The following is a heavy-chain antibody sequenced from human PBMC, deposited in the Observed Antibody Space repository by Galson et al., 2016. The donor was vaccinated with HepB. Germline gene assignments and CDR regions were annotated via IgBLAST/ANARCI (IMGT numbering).Heavy chain of an antibody. CDR1: GFTFSDYG. CDR3: AKDRGWRQLWGLHGMDF. J-gene: IGHJ6*02. CDR2: IWYDGSNK. V-gene: IGHV3-33*06. D-gene: IGHD5-18*01. Sequence: SLRLSCATSGFTFSDYGMDWVRQAPGKGLEWVAVIWYDGSNKYYTDSVKGRFTISRDDSKNTVFLHMNSLRAEDTAVYYCAKDRGWRQLWGLHGMDFWGQGTTVTVSS.